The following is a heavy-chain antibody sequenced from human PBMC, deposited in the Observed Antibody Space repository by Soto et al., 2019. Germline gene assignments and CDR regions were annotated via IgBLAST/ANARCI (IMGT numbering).Heavy chain of an antibody. CDR3: ATTHWSGYTYYFDY. D-gene: IGHD3-3*01. V-gene: IGHV1-46*01. CDR1: GYTFTSYY. J-gene: IGHJ4*02. CDR2: INPSGGST. Sequence: ASVKVSCKASGYTFTSYYMHWVRQATGPGLEWMGIINPSGGSTSYAQKFQGRVTMTRDTSTSTVYMELSSLRSEDTAVYYCATTHWSGYTYYFDYWGQGTLVTVSS.